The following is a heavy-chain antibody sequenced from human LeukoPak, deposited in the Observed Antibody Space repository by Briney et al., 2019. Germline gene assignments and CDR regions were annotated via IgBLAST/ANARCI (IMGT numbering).Heavy chain of an antibody. J-gene: IGHJ5*02. V-gene: IGHV3-48*04. CDR3: ARGIGWDGYNFYWFDP. CDR2: ISSSGSTI. CDR1: GFTFSSYS. D-gene: IGHD5-24*01. Sequence: GGSLRLSCAASGFTFSSYSMNWVRQAPGKGLEWVSYISSSGSTIYYADSVKGRFTISRDNAKNSLYLQMNSLRAEDTAVYYCARGIGWDGYNFYWFDPWGQGTLVTVSS.